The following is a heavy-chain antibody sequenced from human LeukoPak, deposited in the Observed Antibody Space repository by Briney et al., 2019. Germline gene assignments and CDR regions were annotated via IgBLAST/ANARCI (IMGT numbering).Heavy chain of an antibody. V-gene: IGHV3-23*01. Sequence: PGGSLRLSCAASGFTFSSYAMSWVRQAPGKGLEWVSAISGSGGSTYYADSVKGRFTTSRDNSKNTLYLQMNSLRAEDTAVYYCGSSTSCYTPVCGFDYWGQGTLVTVSS. J-gene: IGHJ4*02. CDR1: GFTFSSYA. CDR3: GSSTSCYTPVCGFDY. CDR2: ISGSGGST. D-gene: IGHD2-2*02.